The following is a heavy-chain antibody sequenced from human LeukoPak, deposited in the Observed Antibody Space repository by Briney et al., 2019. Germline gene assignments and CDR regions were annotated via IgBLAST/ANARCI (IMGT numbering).Heavy chain of an antibody. V-gene: IGHV4-59*01. J-gene: IGHJ4*02. CDR1: XGXXSXYY. D-gene: IGHD3-22*01. CDR2: IYYSGST. CDR3: ARYSYYDSSLY. Sequence: ETXXLXCXVXXGXXSXYYXXWIRQPPGKGLEWIGYIYYSGSTNYNPSLKSRVTISVDTSKNQFSLKLSSVTAADTAVYYCARYSYYDSSLYWGQGTLVTVSS.